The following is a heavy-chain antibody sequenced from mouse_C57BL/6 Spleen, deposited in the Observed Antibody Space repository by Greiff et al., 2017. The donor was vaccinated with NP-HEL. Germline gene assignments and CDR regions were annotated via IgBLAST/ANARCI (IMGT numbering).Heavy chain of an antibody. CDR2: IDPETGGT. J-gene: IGHJ3*01. CDR3: TIEIYYYGSIGWFAY. Sequence: QVQLQQSGAELVRPGASVTLSCKASGYTFTDYEMHWVKQTPVHGLEWIGAIDPETGGTAYNQKFKGKAILTADKSSSTAYMELRSLTSEDSAVYYCTIEIYYYGSIGWFAYWGQGTLVTVSA. CDR1: GYTFTDYE. V-gene: IGHV1-15*01. D-gene: IGHD1-1*01.